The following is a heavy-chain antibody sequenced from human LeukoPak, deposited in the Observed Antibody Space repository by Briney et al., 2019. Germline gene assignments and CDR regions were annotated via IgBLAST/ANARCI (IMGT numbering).Heavy chain of an antibody. CDR2: ISGYNADT. Sequence: ASVKVSCKASGYILTNYGITWVRQAPGQGLEWMGWISGYNADTDSAQKVQGRLTMTTDTSTNTAYMELRSLRSGDTAVYYCARFLCDNGVCHRAFDIWGQGTVVTVS. CDR1: GYILTNYG. V-gene: IGHV1-18*01. D-gene: IGHD2-8*01. J-gene: IGHJ3*02. CDR3: ARFLCDNGVCHRAFDI.